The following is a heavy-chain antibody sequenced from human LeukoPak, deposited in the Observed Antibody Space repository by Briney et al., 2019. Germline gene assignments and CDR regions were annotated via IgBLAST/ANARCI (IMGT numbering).Heavy chain of an antibody. Sequence: PSQTLSLSCTVSGGSISSGGYYWGWIRPRPGKGLEWIGYIYYSGSTYYNPSRKSRVTLSLDTSKHQYSLKLSAVTDADTAVYYCARQTPIAAAGYDYYCYMDVGGKGTTLTVPS. V-gene: IGHV4-31*03. CDR2: IYYSGST. J-gene: IGHJ6*03. CDR3: ARQTPIAAAGYDYYCYMDV. CDR1: GGSISSGGYY. D-gene: IGHD6-13*01.